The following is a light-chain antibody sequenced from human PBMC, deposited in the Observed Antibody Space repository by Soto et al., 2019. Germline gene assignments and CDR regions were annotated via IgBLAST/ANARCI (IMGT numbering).Light chain of an antibody. Sequence: EIVLTQSPGTLSLSPGERATLSCRASQSVSSNYLAWYQQKPGQAPRLLIHGASSRATGIPDRFSGSGSGTDFTLTISRLEPEDFAVYYCQQYAGSPRTFGQGTKVEIK. CDR3: QQYAGSPRT. CDR1: QSVSSNY. CDR2: GAS. V-gene: IGKV3-20*01. J-gene: IGKJ1*01.